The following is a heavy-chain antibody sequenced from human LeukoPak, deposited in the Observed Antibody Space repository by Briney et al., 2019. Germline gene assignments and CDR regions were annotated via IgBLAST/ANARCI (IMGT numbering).Heavy chain of an antibody. D-gene: IGHD5-24*01. V-gene: IGHV3-33*01. CDR3: ARDQRRWLQNDAFDI. J-gene: IGHJ3*02. Sequence: GGSLRLSCAASGFTFSSYGMHWVRQAPGKGLEWAAVIWYDGSNKYYADSVKGRFTISRDNSKNTLYLQMNSLRAEDTAVYYCARDQRRWLQNDAFDIWGQGTMVTVSS. CDR1: GFTFSSYG. CDR2: IWYDGSNK.